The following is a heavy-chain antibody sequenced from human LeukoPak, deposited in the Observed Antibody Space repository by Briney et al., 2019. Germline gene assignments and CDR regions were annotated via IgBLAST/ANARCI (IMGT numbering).Heavy chain of an antibody. J-gene: IGHJ3*02. CDR3: ARLRALCAFDI. V-gene: IGHV3-66*01. CDR2: IYSGGST. CDR1: GFTASSNY. D-gene: IGHD3-16*01. Sequence: PGGSLRLFCAASGFTASSNYMSWARQAPGKGLGGVSVIYSGGSTYYADSVKGRFTISRDNSKNTLYLQMNSLRAEDTAVYYCARLRALCAFDIRGQGTMVTVSS.